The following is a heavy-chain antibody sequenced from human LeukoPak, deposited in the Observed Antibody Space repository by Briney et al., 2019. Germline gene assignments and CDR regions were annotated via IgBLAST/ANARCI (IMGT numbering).Heavy chain of an antibody. J-gene: IGHJ4*02. V-gene: IGHV7-4-1*02. D-gene: IGHD1-26*01. Sequence: ASVKASCKASGYTFTSYAMNWARQAPGQGLEWMGWINTNTGSPTYAQGFTGRFVFSLDTSVSTAYLQISSLKAEDTAVYYCARENSASYPDYWGQGTLVTVSS. CDR1: GYTFTSYA. CDR2: INTNTGSP. CDR3: ARENSASYPDY.